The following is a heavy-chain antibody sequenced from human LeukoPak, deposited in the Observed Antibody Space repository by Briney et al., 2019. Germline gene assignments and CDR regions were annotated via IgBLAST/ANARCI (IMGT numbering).Heavy chain of an antibody. Sequence: GGSLRLSCAASGFTFSNYAMNWVRQAPGKGLEWVSAISGSGGSTYDADSVKGRFTISRDNSKNTLFLQMNNLRVEDTAVYYCASRQWDLLDYWGQGTLVTVSS. CDR3: ASRQWDLLDY. J-gene: IGHJ4*02. V-gene: IGHV3-23*01. CDR2: ISGSGGST. CDR1: GFTFSNYA. D-gene: IGHD1-26*01.